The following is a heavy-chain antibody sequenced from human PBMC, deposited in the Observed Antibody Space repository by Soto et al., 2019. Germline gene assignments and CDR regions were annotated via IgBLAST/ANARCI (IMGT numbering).Heavy chain of an antibody. CDR3: ARGSPMYYYDSRGYYYYYGMDV. V-gene: IGHV4-34*01. D-gene: IGHD3-22*01. J-gene: IGHJ6*02. CDR1: GGSFSGYY. CDR2: INHSGST. Sequence: PSETLSLTCAVYGGSFSGYYWSWIRQPPGKGLEWIGEINHSGSTNYNPSLKSRVTISVDTSKNQFSLKLSSVTAADTAVYYCARGSPMYYYDSRGYYYYYGMDVWGQGTTVTVSS.